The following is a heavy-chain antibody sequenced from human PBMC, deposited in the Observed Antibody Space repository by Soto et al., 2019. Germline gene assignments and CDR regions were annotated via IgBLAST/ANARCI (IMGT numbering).Heavy chain of an antibody. CDR1: GLAFSDHY. CDR3: RGYHYSYGIHF. Sequence: EVQVVESGGGVVQPGGSLRLSCAASGLAFSDHYMDWFRQSPGKGLEGVGRSRNKANSFTTEYDASVNGRISVSRDDSKNALFLQMNLLKTEDTAVYYCRGYHYSYGIHFWGQGTTVTVSS. J-gene: IGHJ6*02. V-gene: IGHV3-72*01. CDR2: SRNKANSFTT.